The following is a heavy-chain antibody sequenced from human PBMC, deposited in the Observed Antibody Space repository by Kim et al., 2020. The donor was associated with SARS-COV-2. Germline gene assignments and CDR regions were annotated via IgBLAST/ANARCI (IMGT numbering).Heavy chain of an antibody. J-gene: IGHJ4*02. Sequence: GGSLRLSCAASGFTFSNYAMTWFRQAPGKGLEWVSSISSGAVTSYYAESVKGRFTISRDNFENTLYLQMNSLRAEDTAIYYCAKTRGSYGEYYFDCWGQGTLVTVSS. CDR3: AKTRGSYGEYYFDC. CDR1: GFTFSNYA. V-gene: IGHV3-23*01. CDR2: ISSGAVTS. D-gene: IGHD5-18*01.